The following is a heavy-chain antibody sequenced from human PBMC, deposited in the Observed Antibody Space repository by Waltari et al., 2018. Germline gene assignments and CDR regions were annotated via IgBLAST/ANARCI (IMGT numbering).Heavy chain of an antibody. CDR3: ARGPY. CDR2: IKEDGSER. CDR1: GFTFSSSW. V-gene: IGHV3-7*04. J-gene: IGHJ6*02. D-gene: IGHD2-21*01. Sequence: EVRLVESGGGLVQHGGSLRLHCAASGFTFSSSWMSWVRQAPGKGLEWVASIKEDGSERYYVDSAKGRSTISRDNAKTSLFLQMNSLRVEDTAVYYCARGPYWGQGTTVTVSS.